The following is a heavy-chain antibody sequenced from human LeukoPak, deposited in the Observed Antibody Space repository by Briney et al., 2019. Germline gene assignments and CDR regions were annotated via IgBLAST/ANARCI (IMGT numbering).Heavy chain of an antibody. CDR1: GYTFTNYY. CDR2: ISPSGGST. J-gene: IGHJ5*02. CDR3: AREALRSGYDH. V-gene: IGHV1-46*01. Sequence: ASVKVSCKASGYTFTNYYMHWVRQAPGQGLEWMGMISPSGGSTSYAQKFQGRVTMTRDTSTSTVYMELSSLRSEDTAVYYCAREALRSGYDHWGQGTLVTVSS. D-gene: IGHD5-12*01.